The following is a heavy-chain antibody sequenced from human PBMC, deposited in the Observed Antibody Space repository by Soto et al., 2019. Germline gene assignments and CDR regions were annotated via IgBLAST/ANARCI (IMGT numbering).Heavy chain of an antibody. J-gene: IGHJ4*02. D-gene: IGHD3-22*01. CDR3: ARASDTSGYYY. V-gene: IGHV1-69*01. Sequence: QVQLVQSESEVKKPGSSVKVSCKVSGGTFKNYAISWVRQAPGQGLEWVGGILPVFDDLNYAPKLQGRVTITADEVTSTAHLELGSLTSEDTAVYFCARASDTSGYYYWGQGTLVTVSS. CDR2: ILPVFDDL. CDR1: GGTFKNYA.